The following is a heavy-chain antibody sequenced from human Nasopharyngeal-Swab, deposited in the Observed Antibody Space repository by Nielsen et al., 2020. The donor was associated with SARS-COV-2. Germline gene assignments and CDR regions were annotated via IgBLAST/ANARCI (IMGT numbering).Heavy chain of an antibody. V-gene: IGHV3-23*01. J-gene: IGHJ4*02. Sequence: GESLKISCAASGFTFSSYAMSWVRQAPGKGLEWVSAISGSGGSTYYADSVKGRFTISRDNSKNTLYLQMNNLRAEDTAVYYCAKGRGADYWGQGTLVTVSS. CDR2: ISGSGGST. CDR3: AKGRGADY. D-gene: IGHD3-10*01. CDR1: GFTFSSYA.